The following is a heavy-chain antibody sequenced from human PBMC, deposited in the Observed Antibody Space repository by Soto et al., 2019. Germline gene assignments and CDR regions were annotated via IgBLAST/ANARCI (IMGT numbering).Heavy chain of an antibody. CDR1: GGSFSGYY. V-gene: IGHV4-34*01. J-gene: IGHJ5*02. CDR3: ARGKAYYYGSGSYYKDWFDP. D-gene: IGHD3-10*01. Sequence: QVQLQQWGAGLLKPSETLSLTCAVYGGSFSGYYWSWIRQPPGKGLEWIGENNHSGSTNYNPSLKSRVTISVDTSKNQFSLKLSSVTAADTAVYYCARGKAYYYGSGSYYKDWFDPWGQGTLVTVSS. CDR2: NNHSGST.